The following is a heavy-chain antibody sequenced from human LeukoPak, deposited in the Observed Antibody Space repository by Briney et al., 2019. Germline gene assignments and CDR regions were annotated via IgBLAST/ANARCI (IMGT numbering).Heavy chain of an antibody. CDR2: IIPIFGTA. J-gene: IGHJ4*02. CDR1: GGTFSSYA. V-gene: IGHV1-69*05. D-gene: IGHD4-17*01. Sequence: SVKVSCKASGGTFSSYAISWVRQAPGQGREWMGRIIPIFGTANYAQKFQGRVTITTDESTSTAYMELSSLRSEDTAVYYCASYPHYGDYYRLDYWGQGTLVTVSS. CDR3: ASYPHYGDYYRLDY.